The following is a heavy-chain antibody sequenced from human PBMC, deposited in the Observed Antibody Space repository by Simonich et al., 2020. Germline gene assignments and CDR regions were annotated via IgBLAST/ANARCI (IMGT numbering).Heavy chain of an antibody. D-gene: IGHD6-13*01. J-gene: IGHJ6*02. CDR3: ARVGYSNYYYYGMDV. Sequence: QVQLQESGPGLVKPSETLSLTCAVSGYSISSGYYWGWIRQPPGKGLGWIGSIYHRGSTYYNPSLKGRVTISVDTSKNQFALELSSVTAADTAVYYCARVGYSNYYYYGMDVWGQGTTVTVSS. V-gene: IGHV4-38-2*01. CDR2: IYHRGST. CDR1: GYSISSGYY.